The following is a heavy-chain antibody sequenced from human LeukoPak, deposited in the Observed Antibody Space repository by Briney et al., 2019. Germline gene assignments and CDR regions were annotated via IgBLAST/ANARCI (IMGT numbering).Heavy chain of an antibody. J-gene: IGHJ4*02. D-gene: IGHD4-17*01. Sequence: GGSLRLSCTASGFTFNGYSMNWVRKAPGKGLNWVSSISTSSSYIYYADSVKGRFTISRNNPKNSLYLQMNSLRAEDTAVYYCARNRGDPSYSDYWGQGTLVTVSS. V-gene: IGHV3-21*01. CDR2: ISTSSSYI. CDR3: ARNRGDPSYSDY. CDR1: GFTFNGYS.